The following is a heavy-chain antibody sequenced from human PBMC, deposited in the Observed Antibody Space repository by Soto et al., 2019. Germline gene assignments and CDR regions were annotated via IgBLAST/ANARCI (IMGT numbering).Heavy chain of an antibody. D-gene: IGHD5-12*01. CDR1: GFTFSSYC. V-gene: IGHV3-30*18. CDR3: AKDVGDDYGMDV. Sequence: GGSLRLSCAAPGFTFSSYCMHWVRQAPGKGLEWVAVISYDGSNKYYADSVKGRFTISRDNSKNTLYLQMNSLRAEDTAVYYCAKDVGDDYGMDVWGQGTTVTVSS. J-gene: IGHJ6*02. CDR2: ISYDGSNK.